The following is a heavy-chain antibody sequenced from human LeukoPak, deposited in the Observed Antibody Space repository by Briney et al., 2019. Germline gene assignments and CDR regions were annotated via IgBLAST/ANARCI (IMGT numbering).Heavy chain of an antibody. CDR3: ARAGTLFGYDAFDI. CDR2: ISSSGSTI. CDR1: GFTFSSYE. J-gene: IGHJ3*02. D-gene: IGHD2-21*01. Sequence: GGSLRLSCAASGFTFSSYEMNWVRQAPGKGLEWVSYISSSGSTIYYADSVKGRFTISRDNAKNSLYLQMNSLRAEDTAVYYCARAGTLFGYDAFDIWGQGTMVTVSS. V-gene: IGHV3-48*03.